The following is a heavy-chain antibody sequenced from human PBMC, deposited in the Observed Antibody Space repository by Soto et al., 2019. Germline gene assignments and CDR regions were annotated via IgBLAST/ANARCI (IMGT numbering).Heavy chain of an antibody. CDR1: ENIFSTYN. CDR2: ISADSKST. J-gene: IGHJ4*02. CDR3: ASDTLRAGFDY. D-gene: IGHD3-16*01. Sequence: PGGSLRLSCAASENIFSTYNMNWIRQAPGKGLEWVSYISADSKSTYYAESVKGRFTISRDNAKNTLYLQMHSLRAEDTAVYFCASDTLRAGFDYRGQGTVVTVSS. V-gene: IGHV3-48*04.